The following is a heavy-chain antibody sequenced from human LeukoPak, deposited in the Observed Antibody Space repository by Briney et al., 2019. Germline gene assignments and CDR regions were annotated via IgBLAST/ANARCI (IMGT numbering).Heavy chain of an antibody. V-gene: IGHV4-59*08. CDR3: ARQAYSSGWYTAAY. D-gene: IGHD6-19*01. J-gene: IGHJ4*02. CDR2: IYDSETT. Sequence: SETLSLTCTVSGGSISYYYWSWIRQPPGKGLEWIASIYDSETTKYNPSLRSRATISSDTSKNQFSLKLSSVTAADTAVYYCARQAYSSGWYTAAYWGQGTLVTVSS. CDR1: GGSISYYY.